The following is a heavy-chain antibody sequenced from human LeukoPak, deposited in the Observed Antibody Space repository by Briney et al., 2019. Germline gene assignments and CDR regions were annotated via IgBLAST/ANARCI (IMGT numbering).Heavy chain of an antibody. J-gene: IGHJ4*02. Sequence: GASVKVSCKASGYTFTGYYMHWVRQAPGQGLEWMGWINPNSGGTNYAQKFQGRVTMTRDTSISTAYMELSRLRSDDTAVYYCARVPGFYSGSLRYFDYWGQGTLVTVSS. D-gene: IGHD6-6*01. CDR3: ARVPGFYSGSLRYFDY. CDR1: GYTFTGYY. CDR2: INPNSGGT. V-gene: IGHV1-2*02.